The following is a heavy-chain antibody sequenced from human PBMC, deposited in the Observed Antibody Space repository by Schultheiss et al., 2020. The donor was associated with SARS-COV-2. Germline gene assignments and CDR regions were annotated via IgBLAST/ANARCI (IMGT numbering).Heavy chain of an antibody. D-gene: IGHD1-26*01. CDR2: TYYRSKWNN. CDR3: ARSGGGATTLDWFDP. J-gene: IGHJ5*02. V-gene: IGHV6-1*01. Sequence: SETLSLTCAISGDSVSSNSAAWNWIRQSPSRGLEWLGRTYYRSKWNNDYAPSVKSRITINPDTSKNQFSLQLNSVTPEDTAVYYCARSGGGATTLDWFDPWGQGTLVTVSS. CDR1: GDSVSSNSAA.